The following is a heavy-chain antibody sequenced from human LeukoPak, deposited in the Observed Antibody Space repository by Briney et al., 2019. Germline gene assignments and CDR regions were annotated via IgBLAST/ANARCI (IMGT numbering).Heavy chain of an antibody. CDR1: GDSVSSNSGA. CDR2: TYYRSMWYN. Sequence: SQTLSLTCAISGDSVSSNSGAWNWIRQSPSRGLEWLGRTYYRSMWYNDYALSVKSRITINPDTSNNQFSLQLNSVSPEDTGVYYCARGLSLSGGVLDYWGQGTLVTVSS. V-gene: IGHV6-1*01. J-gene: IGHJ4*02. CDR3: ARGLSLSGGVLDY. D-gene: IGHD3-16*01.